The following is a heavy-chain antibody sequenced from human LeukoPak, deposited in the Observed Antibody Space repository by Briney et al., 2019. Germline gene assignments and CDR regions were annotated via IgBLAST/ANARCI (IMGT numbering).Heavy chain of an antibody. D-gene: IGHD1-26*01. CDR1: GGTFSSYA. V-gene: IGHV1-69*05. CDR3: ARVGWERTYYYYYYMDV. Sequence: SVKVSCKASGGTFSSYAINWVRQAPGQGLEWMGGIIPIFGTANYAQKFQGRVTITTDESTSTAYMELSSLRSEDTAVYYCARVGWERTYYYYYYMDVWGKGTTVTVSS. J-gene: IGHJ6*03. CDR2: IIPIFGTA.